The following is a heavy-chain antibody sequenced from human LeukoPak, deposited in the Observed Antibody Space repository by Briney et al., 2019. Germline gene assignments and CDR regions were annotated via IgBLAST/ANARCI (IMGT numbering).Heavy chain of an antibody. CDR1: GGSIRSYY. Sequence: SETLSLTCIVSGGSIRSYYWTWIRQPPGKGLEWLGYIFYSGSTSYTPSFKSRVTMSVDTSKNHLSLKLSSVTAADTAVYYCARDGYGYGMDYWGQGTLVTVSS. J-gene: IGHJ4*02. CDR2: IFYSGST. V-gene: IGHV4-59*01. D-gene: IGHD5-18*01. CDR3: ARDGYGYGMDY.